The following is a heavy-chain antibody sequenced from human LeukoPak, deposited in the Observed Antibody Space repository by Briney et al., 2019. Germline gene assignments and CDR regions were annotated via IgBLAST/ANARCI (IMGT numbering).Heavy chain of an antibody. V-gene: IGHV3-15*01. J-gene: IGHJ4*02. CDR1: GFTFSKAW. CDR2: IKSKIDGETT. D-gene: IGHD1-26*01. CDR3: TTVYSGTHF. Sequence: PGGSLRLSCAASGFTFSKAWMTWVRQAPGKGLEWVGRIKSKIDGETTDYTTPVRGRFTISRDDSKNTLYLQMNSLKTEDTAVYYCTTVYSGTHFWGQGTLVTVSS.